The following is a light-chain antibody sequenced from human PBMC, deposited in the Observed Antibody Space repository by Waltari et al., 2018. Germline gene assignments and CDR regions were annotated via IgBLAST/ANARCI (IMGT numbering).Light chain of an antibody. CDR2: DAS. CDR3: QQRRNWPLT. CDR1: QSVGTY. J-gene: IGKJ4*01. Sequence: EIVLTQSLAILSFSPVERATPSCRASQSVGTYLAWYQQRPGQSPRLLIYDASYRATGIPARFSGSGSETDFTLTISSLQPEDFAVYYCQQRRNWPLTFGGGTRVQI. V-gene: IGKV3-11*01.